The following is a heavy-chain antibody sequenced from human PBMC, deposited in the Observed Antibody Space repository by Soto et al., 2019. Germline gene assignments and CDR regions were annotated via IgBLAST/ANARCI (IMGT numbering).Heavy chain of an antibody. CDR2: IYYSGST. J-gene: IGHJ6*02. CDR3: ARWTTVTQTNYYYYGMDV. V-gene: IGHV4-30-4*01. CDR1: GGSISSGDYY. Sequence: QVQLQESGPGLVKPSQTLSLTCTVSGGSISSGDYYWSWIRQPPGKGLEWLGYIYYSGSTYYNPSLESRVTISVDTSKNQFSLKLSSVTAADTAVYYCARWTTVTQTNYYYYGMDVWGQGTTVTGYS. D-gene: IGHD4-17*01.